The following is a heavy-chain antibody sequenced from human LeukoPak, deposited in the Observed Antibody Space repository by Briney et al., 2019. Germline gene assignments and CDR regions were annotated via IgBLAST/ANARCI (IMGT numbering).Heavy chain of an antibody. CDR2: IYYSGST. J-gene: IGHJ5*02. CDR1: GGSISSYY. D-gene: IGHD4-11*01. CDR3: ARNDYSNYYLPFFDP. Sequence: SETLSLTCTVSGGSISSYYWSWIRQPPGKGLEWIGHIYYSGSTNYNPSLKSRVTISVDTSKNQFSLKLSSVTAADTAVYYCARNDYSNYYLPFFDPWGQGTLVTVSS. V-gene: IGHV4-59*01.